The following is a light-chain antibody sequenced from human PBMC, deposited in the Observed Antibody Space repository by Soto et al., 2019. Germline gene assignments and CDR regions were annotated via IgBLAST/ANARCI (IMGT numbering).Light chain of an antibody. V-gene: IGKV3-20*01. CDR3: QQYGSSPYT. CDR2: GAS. Sequence: EIVLTQSPGTLSLSPGERATLSCRASQSVSSSYLAWYQQKPGQAPRLLIYGASSRATGIPDMFSGSGSGTDFTLTVSRLGPEDFAVYYCQQYGSSPYTFGQGNKLEIK. J-gene: IGKJ2*01. CDR1: QSVSSSY.